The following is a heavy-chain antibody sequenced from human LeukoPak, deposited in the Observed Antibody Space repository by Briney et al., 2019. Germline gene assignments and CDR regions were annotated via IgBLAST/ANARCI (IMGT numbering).Heavy chain of an antibody. J-gene: IGHJ4*02. D-gene: IGHD6-13*01. Sequence: ASVKVSCKASGYTFTTYDINWVRQATGQGLEWMGWMNPNSGNRGYAQKFQGRVTMTRDTSISTAYMELSSLRSEDTAVYYCARDPAAGLGYFDYWGQGTLVTVSS. CDR2: MNPNSGNR. V-gene: IGHV1-8*01. CDR3: ARDPAAGLGYFDY. CDR1: GYTFTTYD.